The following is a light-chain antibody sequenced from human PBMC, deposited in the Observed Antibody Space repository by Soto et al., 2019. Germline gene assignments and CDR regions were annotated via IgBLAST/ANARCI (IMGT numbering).Light chain of an antibody. CDR3: QQYNTWLWT. J-gene: IGKJ1*01. CDR2: GAS. Sequence: EVVMTQSPATLSVSPGERATLSCRASQSVNANLAWYQQKPGQAPRLLIQGASNGATGIPARFSGSGFGTEFILTISSLQSEDFAVYYCQQYNTWLWTFGQGTKVEI. CDR1: QSVNAN. V-gene: IGKV3-15*01.